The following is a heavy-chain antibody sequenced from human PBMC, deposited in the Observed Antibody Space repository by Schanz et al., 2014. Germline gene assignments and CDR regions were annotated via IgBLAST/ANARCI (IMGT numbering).Heavy chain of an antibody. CDR1: GFTFRSYG. J-gene: IGHJ4*02. CDR3: ARVGSDYISSSVLDSLHY. CDR2: ISFDGGKT. D-gene: IGHD6-6*01. V-gene: IGHV3-30*04. Sequence: QVVLMESGGGVVRPGRSVRLSCVASGFTFRSYGMHWVRQAPGKGLEWVAHISFDGGKTYYADSVKGRFTISRDNTKTTLFLKMNNLRPENTAMYFCARVGSDYISSSVLDSLHYWGQGSLVTVSS.